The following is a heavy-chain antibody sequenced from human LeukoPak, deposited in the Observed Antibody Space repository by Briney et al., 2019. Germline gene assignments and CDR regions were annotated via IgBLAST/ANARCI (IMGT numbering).Heavy chain of an antibody. D-gene: IGHD1-26*01. CDR3: ATNSGSPGGY. Sequence: GGSLRLSCAASGFTFSDYTIHWVRQAPGKGLEWVAVIWYDGSNKYYADSVKGRFTISRDNSKNTLYLQMNSLRVEDTAMYYCATNSGSPGGYWGQRTLVTVSS. V-gene: IGHV3-33*01. CDR2: IWYDGSNK. CDR1: GFTFSDYT. J-gene: IGHJ4*02.